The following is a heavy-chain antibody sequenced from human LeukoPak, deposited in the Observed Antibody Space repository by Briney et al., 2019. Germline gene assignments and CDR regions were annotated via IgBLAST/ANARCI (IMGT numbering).Heavy chain of an antibody. CDR2: IKQDGSER. CDR1: EFMFSSYW. CDR3: ARGRCCYGALGYYFDY. D-gene: IGHD2-15*01. Sequence: SGGSLRLSCAASEFMFSSYWMSWVRQAPGKGLEWVANIKQDGSERYNVDSVKGRFTISRDNAKNSLYLQMNSLRAEDTAVYYCARGRCCYGALGYYFDYWGQGTLVTVSS. V-gene: IGHV3-7*01. J-gene: IGHJ4*02.